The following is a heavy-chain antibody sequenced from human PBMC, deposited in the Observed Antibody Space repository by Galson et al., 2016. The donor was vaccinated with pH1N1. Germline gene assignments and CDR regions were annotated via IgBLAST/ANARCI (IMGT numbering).Heavy chain of an antibody. Sequence: SVKVSCKASGYTFTSTAMNWVRQAPGQGLEWMGWINTNTGNPTYAQGFTGRFVLSLDTSVSMAYLQISSLKAEDTAVYYCARSYCSSTSCYGGAYHNYGMDVWGQGTTVTVSS. CDR3: ARSYCSSTSCYGGAYHNYGMDV. V-gene: IGHV7-4-1*04. CDR1: GYTFTSTA. J-gene: IGHJ6*02. CDR2: INTNTGNP. D-gene: IGHD2-2*01.